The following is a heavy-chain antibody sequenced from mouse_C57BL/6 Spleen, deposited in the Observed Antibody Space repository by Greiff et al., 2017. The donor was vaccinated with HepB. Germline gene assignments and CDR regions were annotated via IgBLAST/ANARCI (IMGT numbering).Heavy chain of an antibody. CDR2: INPNNGGT. V-gene: IGHV1-18*01. CDR1: GYTFTDYN. CDR3: ARYDYDGWFAY. D-gene: IGHD2-4*01. Sequence: EVQLQQSGPELVKPGASVKIPCKASGYTFTDYNMDWVKQSHGKSLEWIGDINPNNGGTIYNQKFKGKATVTIDKSSSTAYMELRSLTSEDTAVYYCARYDYDGWFAYWGQGTLVTVSA. J-gene: IGHJ3*01.